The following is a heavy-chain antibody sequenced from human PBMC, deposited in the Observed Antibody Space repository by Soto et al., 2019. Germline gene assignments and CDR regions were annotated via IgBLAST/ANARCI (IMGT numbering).Heavy chain of an antibody. CDR1: GYTFTSYY. CDR2: INPSGGST. Sequence: GASVKVSCKASGYTFTSYYMHWVRQAPGQGLEWMGIINPSGGSTSYAQKFQGRVTMTRDTSTSTVYMELSSLRSEDTAVYYCARDFTTYGSGRYSFDYWGQGNLVTVSS. D-gene: IGHD3-10*01. CDR3: ARDFTTYGSGRYSFDY. V-gene: IGHV1-46*01. J-gene: IGHJ4*02.